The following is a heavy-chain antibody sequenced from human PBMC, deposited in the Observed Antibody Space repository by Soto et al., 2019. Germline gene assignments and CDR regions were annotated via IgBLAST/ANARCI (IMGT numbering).Heavy chain of an antibody. CDR1: GFTFSSSW. CDR2: IKSDGSSI. J-gene: IGHJ4*02. Sequence: EVPLVESGGGLVQPGGSLRISCAASGFTFSSSWMHWVRQAPGKGLVWVSRIKSDGSSITYADSVRGRFTISRDNAKNTLYLQMNSLRVEDTAVYYCARVGSGWYFDWGQGTLVTVSS. CDR3: ARVGSGWYFD. V-gene: IGHV3-74*01. D-gene: IGHD6-19*01.